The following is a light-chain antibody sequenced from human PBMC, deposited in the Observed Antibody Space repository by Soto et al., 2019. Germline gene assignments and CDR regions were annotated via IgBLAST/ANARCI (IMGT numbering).Light chain of an antibody. Sequence: QSVLTQPASVSGSAGQSITISCTGTSSDVGTYILVSWYQQHPGKAPNLIIYEVTKRPSGISNRFSGSKSGNTASLTISGLQAEDEADYYCCSHAASGTFEWVFGGGTQLTVL. CDR2: EVT. CDR3: CSHAASGTFEWV. CDR1: SSDVGTYIL. J-gene: IGLJ3*02. V-gene: IGLV2-23*02.